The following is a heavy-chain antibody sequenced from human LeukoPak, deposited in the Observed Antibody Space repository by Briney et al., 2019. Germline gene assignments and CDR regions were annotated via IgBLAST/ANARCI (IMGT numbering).Heavy chain of an antibody. CDR3: ARDGGYSYGQFDY. J-gene: IGHJ4*02. V-gene: IGHV3-48*03. D-gene: IGHD5-18*01. CDR1: GFTFSSYE. Sequence: GGSLRLSCAVSGFTFSSYEMNWVRQAPGKGLEWVSYISSSGTTIYYAESVKGRFTISRDNAKNSLYLQMNSLRAEDTAVYYCARDGGYSYGQFDYWGQGTLVTVSS. CDR2: ISSSGTTI.